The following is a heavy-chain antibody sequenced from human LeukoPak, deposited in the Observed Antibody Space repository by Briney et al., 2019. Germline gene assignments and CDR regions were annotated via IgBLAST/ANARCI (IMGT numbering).Heavy chain of an antibody. D-gene: IGHD2-15*01. Sequence: PGGSLRLSCVVSGFTFSSYAMSWVRQAPGKGLEWVSAITRSGGSTYYADSVKGRFTISRDNSKNTLYLQMNSLRAEDTAVYYCAKDPHRYCSGGSCYPFDYWGQGTLVTVSS. J-gene: IGHJ4*02. CDR2: ITRSGGST. V-gene: IGHV3-23*01. CDR1: GFTFSSYA. CDR3: AKDPHRYCSGGSCYPFDY.